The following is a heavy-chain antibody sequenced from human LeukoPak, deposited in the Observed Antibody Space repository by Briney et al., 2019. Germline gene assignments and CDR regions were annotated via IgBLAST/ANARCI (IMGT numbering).Heavy chain of an antibody. CDR2: ISSSGSTI. V-gene: IGHV3-48*03. Sequence: GGSLRLSCAASGFTFSSYEMNWVRQAPGKGLEWVSYISSSGSTIYYADSVKGRFTISRDNAKNSLYLQMNSLRAEDTAVYYCARDLGGYSYFVYWGQGTLVSVSS. CDR3: ARDLGGYSYFVY. J-gene: IGHJ4*02. CDR1: GFTFSSYE. D-gene: IGHD5-18*01.